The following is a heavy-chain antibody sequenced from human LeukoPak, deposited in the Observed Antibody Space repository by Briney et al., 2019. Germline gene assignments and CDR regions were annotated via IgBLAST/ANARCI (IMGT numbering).Heavy chain of an antibody. CDR1: RDTFINKA. D-gene: IGHD6-13*01. CDR3: ASGASGSSWYDYYYYMDV. Sequence: SVKVSCKASRDTFINKAISWVRQAPGQGLEWMGGIIPIFGTANYAQQFQGRVTITADESTSTAYMELSSLRSEDTAVYYCASGASGSSWYDYYYYMDVWGKGTTVTISS. CDR2: IIPIFGTA. V-gene: IGHV1-69*13. J-gene: IGHJ6*03.